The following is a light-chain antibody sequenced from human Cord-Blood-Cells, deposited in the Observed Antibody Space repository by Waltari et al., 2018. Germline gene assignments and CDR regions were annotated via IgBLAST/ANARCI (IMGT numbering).Light chain of an antibody. J-gene: IGKJ1*01. CDR3: QQYNSYSWT. Sequence: DIQMTPSPSTLSASVGDRVTITCRASQSISSWLAWYQQKPGKAPKLLIYKASSLESGVQSRFSGSGSGTECTLTISSLQPDDFATYYCQQYNSYSWTFGQGTKVEIK. CDR1: QSISSW. CDR2: KAS. V-gene: IGKV1-5*03.